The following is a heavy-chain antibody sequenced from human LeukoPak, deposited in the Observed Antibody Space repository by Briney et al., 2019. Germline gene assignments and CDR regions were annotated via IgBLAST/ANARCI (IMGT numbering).Heavy chain of an antibody. CDR2: IRSDGSNT. CDR3: AKFPPSSIAAAGTSYYFDY. J-gene: IGHJ4*02. Sequence: GGSLRLSCAASGFTFSTYGMHWVRQAPGKGLEWVAFIRSDGSNTYYADSVKGRFTISRDNSKNTLYLQMNSLRAEDTAVYYCAKFPPSSIAAAGTSYYFDYWGQGTLVTVSS. V-gene: IGHV3-30*02. CDR1: GFTFSTYG. D-gene: IGHD6-13*01.